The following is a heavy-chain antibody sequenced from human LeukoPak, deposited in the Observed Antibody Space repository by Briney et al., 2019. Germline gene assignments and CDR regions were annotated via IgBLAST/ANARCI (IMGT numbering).Heavy chain of an antibody. D-gene: IGHD2-15*01. CDR3: AREAANWFDP. Sequence: PGGSLRLSCAASGFTFSTYGMTWVRQAPGRGLEWVSAISGSAARTFYADSVKGRFTISRDNSENTLSLQMNSLRAEDTAVYYCAREAANWFDPWGQGTLVTVSS. J-gene: IGHJ5*02. V-gene: IGHV3-23*01. CDR1: GFTFSTYG. CDR2: ISGSAART.